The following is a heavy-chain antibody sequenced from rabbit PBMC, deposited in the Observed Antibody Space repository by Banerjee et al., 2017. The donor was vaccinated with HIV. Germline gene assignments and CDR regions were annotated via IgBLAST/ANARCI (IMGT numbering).Heavy chain of an antibody. CDR3: ARDLAGVIGWNFNL. D-gene: IGHD4-1*01. V-gene: IGHV1S43*01. CDR2: IYTDSDGT. Sequence: QEQLVESGGGLVQPGGSLALTCKASGFTISSGYDMCWVRQAPGKGLEWIACIYTDSDGTWYASWVNGRFTITRSTSLNTVTLQMTSLTAADTATYFCARDLAGVIGWNFNLWGQGTLVTVS. CDR1: GFTISSGYD. J-gene: IGHJ4*01.